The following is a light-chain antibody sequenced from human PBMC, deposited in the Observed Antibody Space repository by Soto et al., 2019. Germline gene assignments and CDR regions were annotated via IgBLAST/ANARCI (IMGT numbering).Light chain of an antibody. CDR1: QSISSW. J-gene: IGKJ1*01. V-gene: IGKV1-5*03. CDR3: QQYNSYPWT. Sequence: DIQMTQSPSTLSASVGDRVIFTCRASQSISSWLAWYLQKPGKAPKLLIYKASSLASGVPSRFSGSGSGTEFTLTISSLQPDDFATYYCQQYNSYPWTFGQGTKVEIK. CDR2: KAS.